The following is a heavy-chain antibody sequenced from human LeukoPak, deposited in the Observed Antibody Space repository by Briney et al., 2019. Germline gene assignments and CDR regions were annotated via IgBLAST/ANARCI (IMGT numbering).Heavy chain of an antibody. D-gene: IGHD3-10*01. CDR3: ARATYCYGSATTPHAFDI. V-gene: IGHV4-34*01. Sequence: PSETLSLTCAGYGGSFSGYYGSWIRQPAGKGMGWIGEINHSGSTNYNPSLKSRVTISVDTSKNQFSLKLSSVTAADTAVYYCARATYCYGSATTPHAFDIWGQGTMVTVSS. J-gene: IGHJ3*02. CDR1: GGSFSGYY. CDR2: INHSGST.